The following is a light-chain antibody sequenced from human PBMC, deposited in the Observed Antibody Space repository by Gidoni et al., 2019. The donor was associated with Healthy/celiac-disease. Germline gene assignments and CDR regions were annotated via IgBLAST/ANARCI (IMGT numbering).Light chain of an antibody. CDR3: CSYAGSYTVV. CDR2: DVS. CDR1: SGDVGGYNY. J-gene: IGLJ2*01. V-gene: IGLV2-11*01. Sequence: QSALTQPRSVSGSLGQAVIFSCTGTSGDVGGYNYVSWYQQHPGKSSTLMIFDVSTRPTGVPDRFSVSKSGNTASLTISGRQAEDEADYYCCSYAGSYTVVFGGGTKLTVL.